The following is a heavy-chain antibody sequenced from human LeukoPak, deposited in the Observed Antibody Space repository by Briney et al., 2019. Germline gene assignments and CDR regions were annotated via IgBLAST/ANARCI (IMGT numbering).Heavy chain of an antibody. J-gene: IGHJ4*02. CDR3: ARRTAAAGTRYFDY. Sequence: SETRSLTCTVSGGSISSYYWSWIRQPPGKGLEWIGYIYYSGSTNYNPSLKSRVTISVDTSKNQFSLKLSSVTAAGTAVYYCARRTAAAGTRYFDYWGQGTLVTVSS. V-gene: IGHV4-59*08. CDR2: IYYSGST. D-gene: IGHD6-13*01. CDR1: GGSISSYY.